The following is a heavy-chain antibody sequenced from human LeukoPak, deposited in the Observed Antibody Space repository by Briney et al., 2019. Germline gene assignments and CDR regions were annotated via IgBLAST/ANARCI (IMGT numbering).Heavy chain of an antibody. CDR2: IYPSGST. V-gene: IGHV4-4*09. D-gene: IGHD2-2*02. CDR3: ARHCSSISCYSKAFDI. Sequence: SETLSLTCTVSGGSISSYYWSWIRQPPGKGLEWIGYIYPSGSTNYNPSLKSRVTISVDTSKNQFSLKLSSVTAADTAVYYCARHCSSISCYSKAFDIWGQGTKVTVSS. J-gene: IGHJ3*02. CDR1: GGSISSYY.